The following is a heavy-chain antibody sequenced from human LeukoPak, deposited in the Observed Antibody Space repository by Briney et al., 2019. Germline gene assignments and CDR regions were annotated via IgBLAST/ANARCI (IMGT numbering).Heavy chain of an antibody. CDR1: EFIFSRYA. V-gene: IGHV3-30*04. D-gene: IGHD5-24*01. CDR2: LSYDDINE. CDR3: ARDRRDGNNLAFHFDY. Sequence: GGSLRLSCAVSEFIFSRYAMHWVRQAPGKGLEWVAILSYDDINEYYADSVAGRFTISRDNSKNTLYLQMNSLRPDDTAVYYCARDRRDGNNLAFHFDYWGQGTLVTVSS. J-gene: IGHJ4*02.